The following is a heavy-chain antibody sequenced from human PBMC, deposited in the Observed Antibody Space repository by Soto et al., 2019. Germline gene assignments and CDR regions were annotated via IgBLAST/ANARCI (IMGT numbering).Heavy chain of an antibody. D-gene: IGHD3-22*01. V-gene: IGHV3-73*01. CDR1: GFTFSGSA. CDR2: IRSKANSYAT. J-gene: IGHJ6*02. Sequence: GSLRLSCAASGFTFSGSAMHLVRQASGKGLEWVGRIRSKANSYATAYAASVKGRFTISRDDSKNTAYLQMNSLKTEDTAVYYCRVGVVVIGTTYYYYYGMDVWGQGTTVTVSS. CDR3: RVGVVVIGTTYYYYYGMDV.